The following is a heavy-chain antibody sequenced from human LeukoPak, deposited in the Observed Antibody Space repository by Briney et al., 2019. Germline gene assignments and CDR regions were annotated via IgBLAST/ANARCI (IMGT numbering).Heavy chain of an antibody. CDR3: IRGSRERFDP. CDR1: GYTFTGHY. CDR2: INPDSGDT. J-gene: IGHJ5*02. D-gene: IGHD3-16*01. V-gene: IGHV1-2*02. Sequence: ASVKVSCKASGYTFTGHYMHWVRQAPGQGLEWMGWINPDSGDTKYAQKFQGRVTMTRDTSISTAYMELNRLTSDDTAVYYCIRGSRERFDPWGQGTLVTVSS.